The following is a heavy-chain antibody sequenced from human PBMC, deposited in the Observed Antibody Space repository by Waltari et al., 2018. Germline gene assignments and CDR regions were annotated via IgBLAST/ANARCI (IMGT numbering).Heavy chain of an antibody. D-gene: IGHD2-8*02. CDR1: GVSFNTYG. V-gene: IGHV3-30*02. CDR2: IWYDGSRK. J-gene: IGHJ4*02. Sequence: QVQLVESGGGGVQPGGSLRLSCVASGVSFNTYGIHWVRQAQGKGLRWVAFIWYDGSRKYYADSVKGRFTISRDNSKNTLHLQMNRLRVEDAAVYYCAIPMEYSTGLFEEGIDYWGRGTLVTVSS. CDR3: AIPMEYSTGLFEEGIDY.